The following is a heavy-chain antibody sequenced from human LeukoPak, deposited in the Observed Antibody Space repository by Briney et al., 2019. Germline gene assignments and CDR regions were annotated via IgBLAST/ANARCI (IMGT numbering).Heavy chain of an antibody. CDR2: IYPGDSDT. CDR1: GYRFNYW. V-gene: IGHV5-51*01. J-gene: IGHJ1*01. D-gene: IGHD6-19*01. CDR3: ARAVAGAPEYFQH. Sequence: GESLKISCKGSGYRFNYWIGWVRQMPGKGLEWMGVIYPGDSDTRYSPSFQDQVTISADKSISTAYLQWSSLKASDTAMYYCARAVAGAPEYFQHWGQGTLVTVSS.